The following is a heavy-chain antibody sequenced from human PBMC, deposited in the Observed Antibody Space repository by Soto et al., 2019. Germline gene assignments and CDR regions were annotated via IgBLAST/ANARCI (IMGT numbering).Heavy chain of an antibody. CDR3: ARVPWELAGRGYYCGLDV. J-gene: IGHJ6*02. CDR1: GGSISSYY. D-gene: IGHD1-26*01. V-gene: IGHV4-59*01. Sequence: SETLSLTCTVSGGSISSYYWSWIRQPPGKGLEWIGYVYYSGSTNYNPSLKSRVTMSVDTSKNQFSLKLSSVTAADTAVYYCARVPWELAGRGYYCGLDVWGQGTTVTVSS. CDR2: VYYSGST.